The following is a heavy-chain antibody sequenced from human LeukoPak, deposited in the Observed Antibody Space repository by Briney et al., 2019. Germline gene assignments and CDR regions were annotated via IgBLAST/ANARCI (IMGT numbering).Heavy chain of an antibody. V-gene: IGHV3-23*01. Sequence: PGGSLRLSCAASGFTFSSYAMSWVRQAPGRGLEWVSAISGSGGSTYYADSVKGRFTISRDNSKNTLYLQMNSLRAEDTAVYYCANSLRYFDWSLSLDYWGQGTLVTVSS. J-gene: IGHJ4*02. D-gene: IGHD3-9*01. CDR2: ISGSGGST. CDR1: GFTFSSYA. CDR3: ANSLRYFDWSLSLDY.